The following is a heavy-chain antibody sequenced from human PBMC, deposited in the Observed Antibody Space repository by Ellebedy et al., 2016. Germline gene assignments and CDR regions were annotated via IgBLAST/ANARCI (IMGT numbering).Heavy chain of an antibody. Sequence: SETLSLTXSVSGGSVDTYYWTWIRQSPGKGLEWIGYVFYGGSTKYNPSLRSRVTISLDSSKNQFSLKVTSVAAGDTAVYYCARDVCLYSSSPSFDSWGQGTLVTVSS. CDR3: ARDVCLYSSSPSFDS. V-gene: IGHV4-59*02. CDR1: GGSVDTYY. J-gene: IGHJ4*02. CDR2: VFYGGST. D-gene: IGHD6-6*01.